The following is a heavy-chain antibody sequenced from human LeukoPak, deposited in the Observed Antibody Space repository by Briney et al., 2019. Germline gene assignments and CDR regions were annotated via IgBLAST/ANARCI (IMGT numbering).Heavy chain of an antibody. V-gene: IGHV3-66*01. CDR1: GFTVSSSY. D-gene: IGHD4-17*01. Sequence: PGGSLRLSCAASGFTVSSSYMSWVRQAPGKGLEWVSVIHSGGSTYDADSVKGRFTISRDNSKNTLYLQMNSLRAEDTAVYYCARAGTVTNDAPANYWGQGTLVTVSS. J-gene: IGHJ4*02. CDR2: IHSGGST. CDR3: ARAGTVTNDAPANY.